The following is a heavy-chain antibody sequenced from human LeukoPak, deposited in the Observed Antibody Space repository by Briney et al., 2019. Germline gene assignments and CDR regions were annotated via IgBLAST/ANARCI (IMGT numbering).Heavy chain of an antibody. CDR3: ARGVTASWGAFDI. CDR2: IYYGGIT. Sequence: SQTLSLTCTLSGGSISSGDYYSSWIRQPPGECLGLIGYIYYGGITYYNPSLKGRVTISVDTSKNQFSLKLSSVTAADTVVYCYARGVTASWGAFDIWGQGTMVTVSS. V-gene: IGHV4-30-4*01. CDR1: GGSISSGDYY. D-gene: IGHD2-21*02. J-gene: IGHJ3*02.